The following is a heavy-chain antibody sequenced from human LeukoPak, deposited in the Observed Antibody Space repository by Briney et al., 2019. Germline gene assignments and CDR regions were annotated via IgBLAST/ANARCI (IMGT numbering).Heavy chain of an antibody. D-gene: IGHD6-19*01. CDR1: GGSTSSGSYY. CDR3: ARIKAVSGIPNWFDP. J-gene: IGHJ5*02. CDR2: IYTSGST. Sequence: SETLSLTCTVSGGSTSSGSYYWSWIRQPGGKGLEWIGRIYTSGSTNYNPSLKSRVTISVDTSKNQFSLKLSSVTAADTAVYYCARIKAVSGIPNWFDPWGQGTLVTVSS. V-gene: IGHV4-61*02.